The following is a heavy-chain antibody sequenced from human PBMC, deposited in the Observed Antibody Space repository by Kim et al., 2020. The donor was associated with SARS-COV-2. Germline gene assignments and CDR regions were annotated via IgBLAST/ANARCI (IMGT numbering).Heavy chain of an antibody. Sequence: GGSLRLSCAASGFTFSNAWMSWVRQAPGKGLEWVGRIKSKTDGGTTDYAAPVKGRFTISRDDSKNTLYLQMNSLKTEDTAVYYCTTGITMVRGVTATLYYYYYGMDGWGQGTTVSVSS. CDR1: GFTFSNAW. CDR2: IKSKTDGGTT. CDR3: TTGITMVRGVTATLYYYYYGMDG. V-gene: IGHV3-15*01. J-gene: IGHJ6*02. D-gene: IGHD3-10*01.